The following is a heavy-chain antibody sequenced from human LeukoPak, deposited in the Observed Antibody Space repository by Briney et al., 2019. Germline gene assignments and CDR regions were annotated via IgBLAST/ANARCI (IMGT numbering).Heavy chain of an antibody. J-gene: IGHJ5*02. V-gene: IGHV1-18*04. CDR1: GYTFTSYG. Sequence: ASVKVSCKASGYTFTSYGISWVRQAPGQGLERMGWISAYNGNTNYAQKLQGRVTMTTDTSTSTAYMELRSLRSDDTAVYYCARESMITFGGDTFDPWGQGTLVTVSS. D-gene: IGHD3-16*01. CDR2: ISAYNGNT. CDR3: ARESMITFGGDTFDP.